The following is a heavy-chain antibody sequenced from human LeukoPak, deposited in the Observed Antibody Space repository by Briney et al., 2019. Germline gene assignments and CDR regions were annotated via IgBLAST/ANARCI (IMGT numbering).Heavy chain of an antibody. CDR2: ISAYNGNT. J-gene: IGHJ4*02. Sequence: ASVKVSCKASGYTFTNYGISWVRQAPGQGLEWMGWISAYNGNTNYAQKLQGRVTMTTDTSTSTAYMELRSLRSDDTAVYYCARDHGDYYDSSGYFDYWGQGTLVTVSS. V-gene: IGHV1-18*01. D-gene: IGHD3-22*01. CDR3: ARDHGDYYDSSGYFDY. CDR1: GYTFTNYG.